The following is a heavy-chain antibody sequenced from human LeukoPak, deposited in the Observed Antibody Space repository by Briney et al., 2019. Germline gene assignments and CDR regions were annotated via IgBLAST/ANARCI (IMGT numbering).Heavy chain of an antibody. Sequence: GSLRLSCAASGFIFTSHWMFWVRQVPGKGLVWVSRINGDGSRREYADSVKGRFTISRDNAKNTLYLQMNSLSAEDTGLYYCVRDPRGDGSSTLGYWGQGTLVTVSS. V-gene: IGHV3-74*01. CDR1: GFIFTSHW. J-gene: IGHJ4*02. CDR3: VRDPRGDGSSTLGY. D-gene: IGHD1-26*01. CDR2: INGDGSRR.